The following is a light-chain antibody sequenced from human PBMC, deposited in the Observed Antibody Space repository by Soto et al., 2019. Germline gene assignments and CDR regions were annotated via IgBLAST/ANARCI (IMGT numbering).Light chain of an antibody. J-gene: IGKJ5*01. V-gene: IGKV3-20*01. Sequence: ESVLTQSPATLSLSPGERATLSCRASQSVSESLAWYQQKPGQAPRLLIYDVSYRATGIPVRFSGSGSGPDFTLPISRLEPEDFAVYYCQQYGSSGTFGQGTRLEI. CDR2: DVS. CDR1: QSVSES. CDR3: QQYGSSGT.